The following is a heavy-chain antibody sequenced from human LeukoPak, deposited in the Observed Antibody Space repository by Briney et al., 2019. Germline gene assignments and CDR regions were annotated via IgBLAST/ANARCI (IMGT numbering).Heavy chain of an antibody. D-gene: IGHD2-2*01. V-gene: IGHV1-2*06. J-gene: IGHJ6*02. Sequence: ASVKVSCKTSGYTFTGYHMHWVRQAPGQGLEWMGRINPNSGDTNYAQKFQGGVTITRDTSASTAYMELSSLRSEDTAVYYCARSILVVPVASHYNYGVDVWGQGTTVTVSS. CDR2: INPNSGDT. CDR1: GYTFTGYH. CDR3: ARSILVVPVASHYNYGVDV.